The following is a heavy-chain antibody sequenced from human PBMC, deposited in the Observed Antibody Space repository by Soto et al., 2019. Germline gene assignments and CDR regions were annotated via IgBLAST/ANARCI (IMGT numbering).Heavy chain of an antibody. V-gene: IGHV1-18*01. CDR2: ISAYNGNT. CDR1: GYTFTNYA. D-gene: IGHD6-13*01. J-gene: IGHJ4*02. Sequence: QVQLVQSGAEVKKPGASVKVSCKASGYTFTNYAFSWVRQAPGQGLEWMGWISAYNGNTNYPQKHQGRVTMTTDTSTSTAYMELRSLRSDDTAVYYCARDLAAAGPFDCWGQGTLVTVSS. CDR3: ARDLAAAGPFDC.